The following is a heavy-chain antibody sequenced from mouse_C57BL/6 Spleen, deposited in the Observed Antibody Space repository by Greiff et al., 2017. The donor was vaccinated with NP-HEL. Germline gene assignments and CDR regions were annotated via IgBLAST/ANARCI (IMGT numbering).Heavy chain of an antibody. CDR3: ARHDYDEGWFAY. J-gene: IGHJ3*01. CDR2: ISSGSSTI. D-gene: IGHD2-4*01. V-gene: IGHV5-17*01. CDR1: GFTFSDYG. Sequence: EVMLVESGGGLVKPGGSLKLSCAASGFTFSDYGMHWVRQAPEKGLEWVAYISSGSSTIYYVDTVTGRFTISRDNAKNTLFLQMTSLRSEDTAMYYCARHDYDEGWFAYWGQGTLVTVSA.